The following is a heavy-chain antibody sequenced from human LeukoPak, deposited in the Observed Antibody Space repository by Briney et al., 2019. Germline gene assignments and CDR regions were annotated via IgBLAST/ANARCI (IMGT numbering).Heavy chain of an antibody. CDR3: ASPFARTDYYDSSGSGAFDI. D-gene: IGHD3-22*01. V-gene: IGHV4-34*01. CDR2: INHSGSA. CDR1: GGSFSGYY. J-gene: IGHJ3*02. Sequence: SETLSLTCAVYGGSFSGYYWNWIRQPPGKGLEWIGEINHSGSANYNPSLKSRVTISVDTSKNQVSLKLTSVTAADTAVYYCASPFARTDYYDSSGSGAFDIWGQGTMVTVSS.